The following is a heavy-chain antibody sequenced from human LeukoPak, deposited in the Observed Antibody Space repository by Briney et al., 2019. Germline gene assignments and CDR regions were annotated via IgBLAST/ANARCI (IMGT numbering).Heavy chain of an antibody. Sequence: GGSLRLSCAASGFTFSSYTMNWVRQAPGKGLEWVSSISGGSSYIYYADSVKGRFTISRHNANNSLYLQMDSLRAEDTAVYYCARDSTYCSSTSCYYYGMDVWGQGTTVTVSS. D-gene: IGHD2-2*01. V-gene: IGHV3-21*01. CDR2: ISGGSSYI. J-gene: IGHJ6*02. CDR1: GFTFSSYT. CDR3: ARDSTYCSSTSCYYYGMDV.